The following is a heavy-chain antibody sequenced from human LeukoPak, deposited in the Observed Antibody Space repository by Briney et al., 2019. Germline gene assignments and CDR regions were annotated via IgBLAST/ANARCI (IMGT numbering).Heavy chain of an antibody. CDR3: ARGRRVRGVIDY. D-gene: IGHD3-10*01. V-gene: IGHV4-31*02. Sequence: SETLSLTCTVSGGSISSGGYYWSWIRQHPGKGLEWIGYIYHSGSTYYNPSLKSRVTISVDTSKNQFSLKLSSVTAADTAVYYCARGRRVRGVIDYWGQGTLVTVSS. J-gene: IGHJ4*02. CDR1: GGSISSGGYY. CDR2: IYHSGST.